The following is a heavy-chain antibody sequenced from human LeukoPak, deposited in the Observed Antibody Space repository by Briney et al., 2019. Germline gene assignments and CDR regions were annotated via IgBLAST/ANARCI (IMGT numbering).Heavy chain of an antibody. Sequence: SETLSLTCAVYGGSFSGYYWSWIRQPPGKGLEWIGEINHSGSTNYNPSLKSRVTISVDTSKNQFSLKLSSVTAADTAVYYCARGGLIVVPAVNWYFDLWGRGTLVTVSS. J-gene: IGHJ2*01. D-gene: IGHD2-2*01. V-gene: IGHV4-34*01. CDR2: INHSGST. CDR1: GGSFSGYY. CDR3: ARGGLIVVPAVNWYFDL.